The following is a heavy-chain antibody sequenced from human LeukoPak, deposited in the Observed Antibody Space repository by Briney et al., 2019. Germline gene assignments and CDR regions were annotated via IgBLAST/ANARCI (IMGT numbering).Heavy chain of an antibody. D-gene: IGHD3-10*01. CDR1: GFTFDDYA. J-gene: IGHJ6*02. V-gene: IGHV3-43*02. Sequence: GGSLRLSCAASGFTFDDYAMHWVRQAPGKGLEWVSLISGDGGSTYYADSVKGRFTISRDNSKNSLYLQMNSRRTEDTALYYCAKDIGESYYYYYGMDVWGQGTTVTVSS. CDR3: AKDIGESYYYYYGMDV. CDR2: ISGDGGST.